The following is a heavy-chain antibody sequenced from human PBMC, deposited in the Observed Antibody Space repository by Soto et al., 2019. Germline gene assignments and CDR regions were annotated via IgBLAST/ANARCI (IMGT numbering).Heavy chain of an antibody. J-gene: IGHJ6*04. D-gene: IGHD2-2*02. CDR3: AGSYCSSTSCYIDYCGMDV. CDR1: GGSISSYY. CDR2: IYYSGST. Sequence: PSETLSLTCTVSGGSISSYYWSWIRQPPGKGLEWIGYIYYSGSTSYNPSLKSRVTISVDTSKNQFSLKLSSVTAADTAVYYCAGSYCSSTSCYIDYCGMDVCDKGPTVTVSS. V-gene: IGHV4-59*01.